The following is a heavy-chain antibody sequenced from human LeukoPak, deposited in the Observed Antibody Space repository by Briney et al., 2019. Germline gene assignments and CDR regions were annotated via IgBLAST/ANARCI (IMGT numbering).Heavy chain of an antibody. D-gene: IGHD3-9*01. CDR1: GGTFSSYA. CDR2: IIPIFGTA. CDR3: ARGAYDILTGYYKCLHY. J-gene: IGHJ4*02. V-gene: IGHV1-69*01. Sequence: SVKVSCKASGGTFSSYAISWVRQAPGQGLEWMGGIIPIFGTANYAQKFQGGVTITADESTSTAYMELSSLRSEDTAVYYCARGAYDILTGYYKCLHYWGQGTLVTVSS.